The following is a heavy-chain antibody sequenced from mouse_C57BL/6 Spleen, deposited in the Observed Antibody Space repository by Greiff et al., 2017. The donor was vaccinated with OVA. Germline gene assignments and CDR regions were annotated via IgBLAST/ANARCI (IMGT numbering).Heavy chain of an antibody. CDR2: IDPSDSYT. Sequence: VQLQQPGAELVMPGASVKLSCKASGYTFTSYWMHWVKQRPGQGLEWIGEIDPSDSYTNYNQKFKGKSTLTVDKSSSTAYMQLRSLTSEDSACYDCARSVSYYSNPQYYAMDYWGQGTSLTVSS. D-gene: IGHD2-5*01. V-gene: IGHV1-69*01. CDR1: GYTFTSYW. J-gene: IGHJ4*01. CDR3: ARSVSYYSNPQYYAMDY.